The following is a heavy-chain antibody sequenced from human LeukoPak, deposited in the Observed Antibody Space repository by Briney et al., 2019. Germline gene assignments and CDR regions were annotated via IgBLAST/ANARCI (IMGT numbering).Heavy chain of an antibody. V-gene: IGHV3-7*01. Sequence: PGGSLRLSCAASGFTFSSYWMSWVRQAPGKGLEWVANIKQDGSEKYYVDSVKGRFTISRDNAKNSLYLQMNSLRAEDTAVYYCARAGLLWFGELFLWGQGTLVTVSS. D-gene: IGHD3-10*01. CDR2: IKQDGSEK. CDR3: ARAGLLWFGELFL. J-gene: IGHJ4*02. CDR1: GFTFSSYW.